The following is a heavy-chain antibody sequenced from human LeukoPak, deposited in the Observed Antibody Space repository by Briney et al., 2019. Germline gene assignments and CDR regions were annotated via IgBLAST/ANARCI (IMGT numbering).Heavy chain of an antibody. CDR3: ARERGDGSGSYYMTANWFDP. CDR1: GGTFSNYA. D-gene: IGHD3-10*01. V-gene: IGHV1-69*13. Sequence: ASVKVSCKASGGTFSNYAISWVRQAPGQGLEWMGGIIPVFGTPNYARKFQGRVTITADESTSTAYMELSSLRSEDTAVYYCARERGDGSGSYYMTANWFDPWGQGTLVTVSS. J-gene: IGHJ5*02. CDR2: IIPVFGTP.